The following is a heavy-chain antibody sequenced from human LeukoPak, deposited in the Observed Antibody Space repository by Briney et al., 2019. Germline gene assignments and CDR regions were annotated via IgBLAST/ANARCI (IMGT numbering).Heavy chain of an antibody. V-gene: IGHV5-51*01. J-gene: IGHJ3*02. CDR3: AKHTSAYWDAFDI. CDR1: GYYFTAYC. Sequence: GESLKISCKASGYYFTAYCIGWVRQMPGKGLEWMGIIHPGNSDTRYSPSFQGQVTISVDKSITTAYLQWSSLKASDTAMYYCAKHTSAYWDAFDIWGQGTMVTVSS. D-gene: IGHD3-16*01. CDR2: IHPGNSDT.